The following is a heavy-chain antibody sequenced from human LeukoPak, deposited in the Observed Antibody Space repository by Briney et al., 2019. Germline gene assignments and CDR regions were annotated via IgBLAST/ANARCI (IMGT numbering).Heavy chain of an antibody. CDR2: ISSSSDII. J-gene: IGHJ4*02. CDR3: AKVSRANHDNFFDS. D-gene: IGHD1-14*01. Sequence: GGSLRLSCAASAFAFTIYDMNWVRQAPGTGLEWLSYISSSSDIIHYADSAKGRFTISRDNAKNSLYLQMNSLGAEDTAVYYCAKVSRANHDNFFDSWGQGTLVTVSS. CDR1: AFAFTIYD. V-gene: IGHV3-48*01.